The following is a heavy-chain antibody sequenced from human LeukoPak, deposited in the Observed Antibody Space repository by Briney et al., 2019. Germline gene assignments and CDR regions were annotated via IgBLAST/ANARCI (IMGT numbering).Heavy chain of an antibody. D-gene: IGHD1-26*01. CDR3: AKDTPSPNSGFYHY. Sequence: GSLRLSCAASGFTFSSSGMHWVRQAPGKGLEWVSTVSQDGSNRYYGDSVKGRVFSSRDNSRNTGYLQMNSLRAEDTAVYFCAKDTPSPNSGFYHYSGQGTPVTVSS. J-gene: IGHJ4*01. V-gene: IGHV3-30*18. CDR2: VSQDGSNR. CDR1: GFTFSSSG.